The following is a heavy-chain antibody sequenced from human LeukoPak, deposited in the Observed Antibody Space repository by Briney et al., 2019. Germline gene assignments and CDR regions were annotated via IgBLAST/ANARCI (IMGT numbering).Heavy chain of an antibody. Sequence: GGSLRLSCSASGFTFSTYAMHWVRQAPGKGLEYFSAISSNGRSTYYADSVKGTFTISRDNSKNTLYLQMSSLRGEDTAVYYCVKVMWDTVMTGYFDYWGQGTLVTVSS. D-gene: IGHD4-11*01. CDR1: GFTFSTYA. CDR2: ISSNGRST. J-gene: IGHJ4*02. CDR3: VKVMWDTVMTGYFDY. V-gene: IGHV3-64D*06.